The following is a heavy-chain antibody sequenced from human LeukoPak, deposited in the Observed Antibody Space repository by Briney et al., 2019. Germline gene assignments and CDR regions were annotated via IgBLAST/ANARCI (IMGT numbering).Heavy chain of an antibody. CDR1: GGSISSGGYY. CDR3: AREGRSSGCFDY. V-gene: IGHV4-31*03. Sequence: SETLSLTCTVSGGSISSGGYYWSWIRQHPGKGLEWIGYIYYSGSTYYNPSLKSRVTISVDTSKNQISLKLSSVTAADTAVYYCAREGRSSGCFDYWGQGTLVTVSS. CDR2: IYYSGST. J-gene: IGHJ4*02. D-gene: IGHD6-19*01.